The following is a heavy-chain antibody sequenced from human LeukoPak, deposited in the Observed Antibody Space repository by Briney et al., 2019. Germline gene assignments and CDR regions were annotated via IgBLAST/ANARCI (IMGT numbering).Heavy chain of an antibody. V-gene: IGHV4-39*07. CDR3: ARILYGSSNWFDP. CDR2: IYYSGST. D-gene: IGHD3-10*01. CDR1: DGSISSSSYY. Sequence: PSETLSLTCTVSDGSISSSSYYWGWIRQSPGKGLEWIGSIYYSGSTYYNPSLKSRVTISVDTSKNQFSLKLSSVTAADTAVYYCARILYGSSNWFDPWGQGTLVTVSS. J-gene: IGHJ5*02.